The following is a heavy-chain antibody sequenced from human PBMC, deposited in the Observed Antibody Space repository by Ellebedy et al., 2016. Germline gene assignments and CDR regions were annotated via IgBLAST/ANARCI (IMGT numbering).Heavy chain of an antibody. CDR3: AEVGATVHDAFDI. CDR2: INPNSGGT. Sequence: ASVKVSXXASGYTFTSYNIHWVRQAPGQGLEWMGWINPNSGGTNYAQKFQGRVTMTRDTSISTAYMELSRLRSDDTAVYYCAEVGATVHDAFDIWGQGTMVTVSS. V-gene: IGHV1-2*02. J-gene: IGHJ3*02. CDR1: GYTFTSYN. D-gene: IGHD1-26*01.